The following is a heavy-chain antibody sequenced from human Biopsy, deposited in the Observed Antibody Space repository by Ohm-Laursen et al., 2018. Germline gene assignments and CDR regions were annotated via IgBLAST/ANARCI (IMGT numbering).Heavy chain of an antibody. CDR3: ARGSSYGYDFDY. CDR1: GGSISSYY. J-gene: IGHJ4*02. Sequence: TLSLTCTVSGGSISSYYWNWIRQPPGKRLGWIGNIYYSGSTNFNPSLKSRVTISVDTSKNQFSLKLSSVTAADTAVYFCARGSSYGYDFDYWGQGTLVAVSS. CDR2: IYYSGST. D-gene: IGHD5-18*01. V-gene: IGHV4-59*01.